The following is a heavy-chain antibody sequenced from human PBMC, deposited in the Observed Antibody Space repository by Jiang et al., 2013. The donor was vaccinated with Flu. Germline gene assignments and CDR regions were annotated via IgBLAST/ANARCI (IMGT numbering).Heavy chain of an antibody. V-gene: IGHV1-46*02. CDR1: GYLFNSYY. CDR2: FDPHTGRT. D-gene: IGHD3-10*01. CDR3: ARTYGIGQIDF. Sequence: GAEVKKPGASVRVSCKASGYLFNSYYIHWIRQAPGQGLEWMGMFDPHTGRTNYAQNFQGRVSMTRDTSTTTVYMEMSSLRFEDTAVYYCARTYGIGQIDFWGQGTLVTVSS. J-gene: IGHJ4*02.